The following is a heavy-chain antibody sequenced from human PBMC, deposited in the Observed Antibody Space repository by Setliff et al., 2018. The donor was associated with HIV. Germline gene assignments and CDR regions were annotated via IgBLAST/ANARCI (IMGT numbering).Heavy chain of an antibody. CDR2: IFRSENT. Sequence: SETLSLTCAVSGGSISSSNWWSWVRQPPGKGLEWIGEIFRSENTNYNPSLKSRVTISVDKSKNQFSLKVTSVTAADTAVYYCASGDNFWSGSYYWGQGTLVTVSS. J-gene: IGHJ4*02. V-gene: IGHV4-4*02. CDR1: GGSISSSNW. CDR3: ASGDNFWSGSYY. D-gene: IGHD3-3*01.